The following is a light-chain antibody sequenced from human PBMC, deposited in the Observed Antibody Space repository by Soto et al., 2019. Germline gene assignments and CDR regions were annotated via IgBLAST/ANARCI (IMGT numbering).Light chain of an antibody. Sequence: QSALTQPASGAGSPGQSITISCTGTSSDVGGYNYVSWYQQHPGKAPKLMIYDVSNRPSGVSNRFSGSKSGNTASLTISGLQAEDEGEYYCSSYTSISPHYVFGPGTKLTVL. J-gene: IGLJ1*01. CDR1: SSDVGGYNY. CDR2: DVS. V-gene: IGLV2-14*01. CDR3: SSYTSISPHYV.